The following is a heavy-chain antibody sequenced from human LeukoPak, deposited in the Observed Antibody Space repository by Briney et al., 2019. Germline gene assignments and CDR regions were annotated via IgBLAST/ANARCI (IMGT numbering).Heavy chain of an antibody. CDR2: IIPIFGTA. Sequence: SVKVSCKASGDTFSSYAISWVRQAPGQGLEWMGGIIPIFGTANYAQKFQGRDTITADESTSTAYMELSSLRSEDTAVYHCARELSYYGSGKYGMDVWGQGTTVTVSS. CDR1: GDTFSSYA. J-gene: IGHJ6*02. CDR3: ARELSYYGSGKYGMDV. V-gene: IGHV1-69*13. D-gene: IGHD3-10*01.